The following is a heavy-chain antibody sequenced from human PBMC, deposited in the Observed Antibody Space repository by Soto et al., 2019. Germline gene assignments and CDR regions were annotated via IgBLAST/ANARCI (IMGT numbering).Heavy chain of an antibody. Sequence: EVQLVESGGGLVQPGGSLRLSCAASGFTFSSYAMHWVRQAPGKGLEYVSAISTNGSSTYYANSVKGRFTISRDNSKSTLYLQMGSLRAEDLAVYYCARGQTWAHFDYWGQGTLVTVSS. V-gene: IGHV3-64*01. CDR2: ISTNGSST. J-gene: IGHJ4*02. CDR3: ARGQTWAHFDY. CDR1: GFTFSSYA. D-gene: IGHD1-26*01.